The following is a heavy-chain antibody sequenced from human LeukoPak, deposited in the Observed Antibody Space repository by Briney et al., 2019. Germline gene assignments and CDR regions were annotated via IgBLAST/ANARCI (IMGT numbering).Heavy chain of an antibody. Sequence: ASVEVSCKASGYTFTSYDINWVRQATGQGLEWMGWMNPNSGNTGYAQKFQGRVTMTRNTSISTAYMELSSLRSEDTAVYYCAKRPNPPGVYFDYWGQGTLVTVSS. D-gene: IGHD1-1*01. V-gene: IGHV1-8*01. J-gene: IGHJ4*02. CDR1: GYTFTSYD. CDR2: MNPNSGNT. CDR3: AKRPNPPGVYFDY.